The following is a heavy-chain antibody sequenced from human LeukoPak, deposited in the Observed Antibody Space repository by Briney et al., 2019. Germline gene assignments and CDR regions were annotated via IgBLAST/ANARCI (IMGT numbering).Heavy chain of an antibody. V-gene: IGHV4-34*01. D-gene: IGHD2-15*01. CDR2: INHSGST. Sequence: PSETLSLTCAVYGGSFSGYCWSWIRQPPGKGLEWIGEINHSGSTNYNPSLKSRVTISVDTSKNQFSLKLSSVTAADTAVYYCARDLGYCSGGSCYFFDYWGQGTLVTVSS. J-gene: IGHJ4*02. CDR1: GGSFSGYC. CDR3: ARDLGYCSGGSCYFFDY.